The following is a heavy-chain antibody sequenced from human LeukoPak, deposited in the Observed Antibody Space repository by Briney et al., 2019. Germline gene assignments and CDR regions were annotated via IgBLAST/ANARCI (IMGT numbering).Heavy chain of an antibody. CDR3: ATAGGHYFGSGSYYNYFAY. D-gene: IGHD3-10*01. V-gene: IGHV4-4*02. J-gene: IGHJ4*02. CDR2: IHHSGST. Sequence: SETLSLTCAVSGDSISRNNWWNWVRQPPGKGLEWIGEIHHSGSTNYNPSLKSRVTISVDKPQNQFSLKLTAVTAADTAVYYCATAGGHYFGSGSYYNYFAYWGQGTLAAVSS. CDR1: GDSISRNNW.